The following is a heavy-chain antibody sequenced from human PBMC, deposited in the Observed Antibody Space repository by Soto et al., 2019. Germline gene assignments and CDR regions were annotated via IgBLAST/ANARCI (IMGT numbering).Heavy chain of an antibody. D-gene: IGHD5-12*01. J-gene: IGHJ4*02. CDR3: AKDSAGGSLYYFDY. CDR2: ISWNSGSI. Sequence: EVQLVESGGGLVQPGRSLRLSCAASGFTFDDYAMHWVRQAPGKGLEWVSGISWNSGSIGYADSVKGRFTISRDNAKNSLYLQMNSLRAEDTALYYCAKDSAGGSLYYFDYWGQGTLVTVSS. V-gene: IGHV3-9*01. CDR1: GFTFDDYA.